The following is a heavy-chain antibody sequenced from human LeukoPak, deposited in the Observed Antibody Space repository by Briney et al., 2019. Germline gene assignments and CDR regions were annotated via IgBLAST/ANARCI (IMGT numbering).Heavy chain of an antibody. CDR1: GFTVSSNY. CDR3: AREGTDAFDI. CDR2: IYSGGNT. D-gene: IGHD1-1*01. V-gene: IGHV3-66*02. J-gene: IGHJ3*02. Sequence: PGGSLRLSCAASGFTVSSNYMNWVRQAPGKGLEWVSVIYSGGNTYYADSEKGRFTISRDSSKNTLYLQMSSLRAEDTAVYYCAREGTDAFDIWGQGTMVTVSS.